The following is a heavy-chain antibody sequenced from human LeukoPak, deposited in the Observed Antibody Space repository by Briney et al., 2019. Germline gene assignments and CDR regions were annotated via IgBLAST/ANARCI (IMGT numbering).Heavy chain of an antibody. CDR2: INPNSGGT. J-gene: IGHJ4*02. Sequence: ASVKVSCKASGYTFTGYYMHWVRQAPGQGLEWMGWINPNSGGTNYAQKFQGRVTMTRDTSISTAYMELSRLRSDDTAVYYCARGPGRSQYSSGWKDYWGQGTLVTVSS. CDR3: ARGPGRSQYSSGWKDY. CDR1: GYTFTGYY. V-gene: IGHV1-2*02. D-gene: IGHD6-19*01.